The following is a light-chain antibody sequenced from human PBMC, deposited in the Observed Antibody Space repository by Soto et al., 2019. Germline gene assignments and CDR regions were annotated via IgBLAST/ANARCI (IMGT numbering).Light chain of an antibody. CDR2: GGS. CDR3: HQYGRSPLT. J-gene: IGKJ4*01. CDR1: QRIRSSS. V-gene: IGKV3-20*01. Sequence: TLSFSPGERATLSCRASQRIRSSSLAWYQQKPCQAPTLPISGGSSRATGIPDRFSGGGSGTDLSLTISRLETEDFSVYYCHQYGRSPLTFGGGTKVDIK.